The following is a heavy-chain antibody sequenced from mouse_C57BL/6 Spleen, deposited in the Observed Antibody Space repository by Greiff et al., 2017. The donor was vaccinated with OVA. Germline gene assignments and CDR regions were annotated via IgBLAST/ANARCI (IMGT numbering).Heavy chain of an antibody. J-gene: IGHJ2*01. V-gene: IGHV1-26*01. D-gene: IGHD2-3*01. CDR3: ARLYDYYFDY. CDR2: INPNNGGT. CDR1: GYTFTDYY. Sequence: EVQLQQSGPELVKPGASVKISCKASGYTFTDYYMNWVKQSHGKSLEWIGDINPNNGGTSYNQKFKGKATLTVDKSSSTAYMELRSLTSEDSAVYYCARLYDYYFDYWGQGTTLTVSS.